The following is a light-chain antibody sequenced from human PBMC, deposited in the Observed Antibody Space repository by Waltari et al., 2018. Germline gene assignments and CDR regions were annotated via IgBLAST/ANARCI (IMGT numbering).Light chain of an antibody. Sequence: DIQMTQSPSAMSASVGARVTTPCRASQAISNYLAWFQQKPGQAPQRLIYAASNLQPGVPSRFSGSGSGTEFTLTISSLQPEDFATYYCLQHNSDPQTFGQGTKLEIK. V-gene: IGKV1-17*03. J-gene: IGKJ2*01. CDR2: AAS. CDR1: QAISNY. CDR3: LQHNSDPQT.